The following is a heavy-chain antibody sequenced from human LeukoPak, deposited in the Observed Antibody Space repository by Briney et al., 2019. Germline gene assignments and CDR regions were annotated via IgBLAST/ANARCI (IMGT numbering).Heavy chain of an antibody. Sequence: SETLSLTCTVSGGSISSYYWSWIRQPPGKGLEWIGYIYYSGSTNYNPSLKSRVTISVDTSKNQFSLKLGSVTAADTAVYYCARQTGYLDPWGQGTLVTVSS. V-gene: IGHV4-59*08. CDR3: ARQTGYLDP. J-gene: IGHJ5*02. D-gene: IGHD6-13*01. CDR2: IYYSGST. CDR1: GGSISSYY.